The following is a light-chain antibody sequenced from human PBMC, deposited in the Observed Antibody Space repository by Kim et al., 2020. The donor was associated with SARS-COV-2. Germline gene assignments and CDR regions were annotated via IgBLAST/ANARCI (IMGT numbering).Light chain of an antibody. CDR1: QSISTY. J-gene: IGKJ1*01. V-gene: IGKV1-39*01. Sequence: DIQMTQSPSSLSASVGDRVTTTCRASQSISTYLNWYRQKPGKAPKLLIYAASSLQSGVPSRFSGTGSGTDFTLTISSLQPEDFATYYCQQNYGTPTFGQGTKVDIK. CDR3: QQNYGTPT. CDR2: AAS.